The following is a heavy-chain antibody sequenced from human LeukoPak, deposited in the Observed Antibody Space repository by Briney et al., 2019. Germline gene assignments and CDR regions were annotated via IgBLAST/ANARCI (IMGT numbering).Heavy chain of an antibody. V-gene: IGHV3-9*01. CDR2: ISWNSGNI. D-gene: IGHD3-9*01. CDR3: ARAGEYYDILTGYYSDNWFDP. CDR1: GFTFDDYA. Sequence: AGGSLRLSCAASGFTFDDYAMHWVRQAPGKGLEWVSGISWNSGNIGYADSVKGRFTISRDNAKNSLYLQMNSLRAEDTAVYYCARAGEYYDILTGYYSDNWFDPWGQGTLVTVSS. J-gene: IGHJ5*02.